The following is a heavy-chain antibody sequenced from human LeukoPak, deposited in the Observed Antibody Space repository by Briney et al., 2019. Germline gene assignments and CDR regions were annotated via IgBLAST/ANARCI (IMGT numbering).Heavy chain of an antibody. CDR1: GDSIRSPNYY. CDR3: ARRGSHYDGYNTYSFMDV. Sequence: SETLSLTCSVSGDSIRSPNYYWDWVRLPPGKGLEWIGSVSSSGSPTYKASLKSRVTIFEDTSKNQFSLKLKSVTAADTAVYYCARRGSHYDGYNTYSFMDVWGRGTTVIVSS. J-gene: IGHJ6*03. D-gene: IGHD5-24*01. V-gene: IGHV4-39*01. CDR2: VSSSGSP.